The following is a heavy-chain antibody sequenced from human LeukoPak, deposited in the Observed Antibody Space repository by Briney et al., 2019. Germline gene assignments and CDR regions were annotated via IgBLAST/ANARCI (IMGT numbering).Heavy chain of an antibody. CDR1: GGTFSSYA. V-gene: IGHV1-69*06. D-gene: IGHD3-16*01. J-gene: IGHJ4*02. CDR2: IIPIFGTA. Sequence: GASVKVSCKASGGTFSSYAISWVRQAPGQGLEWMGGIIPIFGTANYAQKFQGRVTITADKSTSTAYMELSSLRSEDTAVYYCARDLGNFFFDYWGQGTLVTVSS. CDR3: ARDLGNFFFDY.